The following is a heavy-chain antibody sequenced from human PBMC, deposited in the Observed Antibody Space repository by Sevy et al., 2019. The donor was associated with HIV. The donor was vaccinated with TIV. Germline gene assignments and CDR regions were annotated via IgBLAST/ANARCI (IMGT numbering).Heavy chain of an antibody. V-gene: IGHV3-23*01. J-gene: IGHJ4*02. D-gene: IGHD5-12*01. CDR2: ISDSAYNT. CDR1: GLRFNSYA. CDR3: TKDEAYTVATSYYFDY. Sequence: GGSLRLSCAASGLRFNSYAMTWVRQAPGKGLEWVSGISDSAYNTYYADSVKGRFTISRDNSKNSLYLQMNSLRAEDTAVYYCTKDEAYTVATSYYFDYWGQGTLVTVSS.